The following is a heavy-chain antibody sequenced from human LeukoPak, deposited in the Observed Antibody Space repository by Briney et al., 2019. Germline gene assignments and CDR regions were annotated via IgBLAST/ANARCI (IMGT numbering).Heavy chain of an antibody. V-gene: IGHV3-74*01. CDR2: INSDGSRT. CDR3: TFSSYGDHVGVDAFDI. D-gene: IGHD4-17*01. CDR1: GFTFSNYW. J-gene: IGHJ3*02. Sequence: GGSLRLSCAASGFTFSNYWMHWVRQAPGKGLVWVSRINSDGSRTNDADSVKGRFTISRDNAKNTVYLQMNSLRAEDTAVYYCTFSSYGDHVGVDAFDIWGQGTMVTASS.